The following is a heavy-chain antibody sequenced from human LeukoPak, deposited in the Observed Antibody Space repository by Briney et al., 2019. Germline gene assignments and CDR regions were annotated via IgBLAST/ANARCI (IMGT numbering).Heavy chain of an antibody. D-gene: IGHD6-6*01. CDR1: GYTFTTSW. CDR3: ARRHSSSSDY. Sequence: GESLKISCKGSGYTFTTSWIGWVRQMPGKGLEWRGIIYPADSDTRYSPSFQGKVTISADKSISTAYLQWSSLKASDTAMYYCARRHSSSSDYWAQGTLLSVSS. V-gene: IGHV5-51*01. CDR2: IYPADSDT. J-gene: IGHJ4*02.